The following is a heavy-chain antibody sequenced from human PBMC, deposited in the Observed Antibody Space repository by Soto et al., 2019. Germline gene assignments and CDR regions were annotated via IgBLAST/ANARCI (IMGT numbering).Heavy chain of an antibody. J-gene: IGHJ4*02. V-gene: IGHV3-66*01. CDR3: AKEGEYSSGWDNFDY. CDR2: IYSDGRT. CDR1: AFVVRSNY. Sequence: GGSLRLSCAASAFVVRSNYTSWVRQAPGKGLEWVSVIYSDGRTFYADSVKGRFTISRDNSKNTLYLQMNSLRAEDTAVYYCAKEGEYSSGWDNFDYWGQGTLVTVSS. D-gene: IGHD6-19*01.